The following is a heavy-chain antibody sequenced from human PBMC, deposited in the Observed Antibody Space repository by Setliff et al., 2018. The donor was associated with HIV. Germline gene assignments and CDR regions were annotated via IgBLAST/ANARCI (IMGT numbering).Heavy chain of an antibody. J-gene: IGHJ4*02. V-gene: IGHV4-34*07. Sequence: PSETLSLTCAVNGGSIGIYYWSWIRQSPGKGLESIGEVNHGGTANINPSLKGRVTMSVDTSKQHFSLNLTSVTAADTAVYYCAVRRYYDSTGYYAYWGQGTLVTVSS. CDR1: GGSIGIYY. CDR2: VNHGGTA. D-gene: IGHD3-22*01. CDR3: AVRRYYDSTGYYAY.